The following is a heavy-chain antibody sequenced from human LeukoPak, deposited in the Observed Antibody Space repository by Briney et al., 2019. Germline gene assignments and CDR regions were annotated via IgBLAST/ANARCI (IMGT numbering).Heavy chain of an antibody. CDR1: GFTVSSNY. V-gene: IGHV3-53*01. CDR2: IYSGGFT. D-gene: IGHD6-6*01. J-gene: IGHJ4*02. CDR3: AKVLASVAARPYFDY. Sequence: GGSLRLSCAASGFTVSSNYMSWVRQAPGKGLEWVSVIYSGGFTYYADSVKGRFTISRDNSKNTLYLQMNSLRAEDTAVYYCAKVLASVAARPYFDYWGQGTLVTVSS.